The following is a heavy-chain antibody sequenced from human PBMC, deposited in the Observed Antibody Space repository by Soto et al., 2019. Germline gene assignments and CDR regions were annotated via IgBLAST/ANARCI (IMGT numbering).Heavy chain of an antibody. J-gene: IGHJ4*02. CDR3: ARHVYYDVLKKNY. CDR2: IYYSGST. V-gene: IGHV4-31*01. CDR1: GGSISSGGYY. Sequence: SETLSLTCTVSGGSISSGGYYWSWIRQHPGKGLEWIGYIYYSGSTYYSPSFQGQVTISADTSISTAYLEWSSLKASDTAIYYCARHVYYDVLKKNYWGQGTLVTVSS. D-gene: IGHD3-9*01.